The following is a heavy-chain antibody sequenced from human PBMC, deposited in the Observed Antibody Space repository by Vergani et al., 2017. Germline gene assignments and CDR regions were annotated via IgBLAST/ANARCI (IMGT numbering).Heavy chain of an antibody. Sequence: QVQLVQSGAEVKKPGASVKVSCKASGYTFTRYDLNWVRQATGQGLEWMGWMNPNSGNTGYAQKFKGRVTMTRNNSMSTAYMELSIQRSEDTAVYYCAREARDGYNCYGYYCMDVWGQGTMVTVSS. CDR1: GYTFTRYD. CDR3: AREARDGYNCYGYYCMDV. J-gene: IGHJ6*02. D-gene: IGHD5-24*01. V-gene: IGHV1-8*01. CDR2: MNPNSGNT.